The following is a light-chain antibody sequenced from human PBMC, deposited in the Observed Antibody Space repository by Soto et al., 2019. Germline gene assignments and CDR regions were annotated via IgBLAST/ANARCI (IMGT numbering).Light chain of an antibody. V-gene: IGKV3-20*01. CDR1: QSVSSSS. J-gene: IGKJ2*01. CDR3: QQYRSSPPYT. Sequence: EIVLTQSPGTLSLSPGERATLSCRASQSVSSSSLAWYQQKPGQAPRLLIYGASSRATGIPGRFSGSGSGTDFTLTICRLEPEDFAVYFCQQYRSSPPYTFGQGTKLEI. CDR2: GAS.